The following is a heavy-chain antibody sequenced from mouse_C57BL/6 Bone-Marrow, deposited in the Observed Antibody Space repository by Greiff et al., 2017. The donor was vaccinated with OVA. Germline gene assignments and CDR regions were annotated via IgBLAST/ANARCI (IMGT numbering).Heavy chain of an antibody. V-gene: IGHV5-9-1*02. Sequence: DVMLVESGEGLVKPGGSLKLSCAASGFTFSSYAMSWVRQTPEKRLEWVAYISSGGDYIYYADTVKGRFTISRDNARNTLYLQMSSLKSEDTAMYYCTRDPITTLVMDYWGQGTSVTVSS. CDR3: TRDPITTLVMDY. J-gene: IGHJ4*01. D-gene: IGHD1-1*01. CDR1: GFTFSSYA. CDR2: ISSGGDYI.